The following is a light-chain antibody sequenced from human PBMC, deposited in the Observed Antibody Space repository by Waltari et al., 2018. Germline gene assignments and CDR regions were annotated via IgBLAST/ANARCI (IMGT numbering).Light chain of an antibody. J-gene: IGLJ2*01. CDR3: QTWGTGIRV. CDR2: LNSDGSH. V-gene: IGLV4-69*01. Sequence: QLVLTQSPSASASLGASVKLTFTLSSGHSSYAIAWHQQKPEKAPRYLMKLNSDGSHSKGDVMPHRCSCSSSGAERYLTISSLQSEDEADYYCQTWGTGIRVFGGGTKLTVL. CDR1: SGHSSYA.